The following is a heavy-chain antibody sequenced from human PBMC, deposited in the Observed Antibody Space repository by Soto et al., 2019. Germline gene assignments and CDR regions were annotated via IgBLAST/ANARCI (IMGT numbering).Heavy chain of an antibody. CDR3: ARHTPAISISDH. V-gene: IGHV4-39*01. CDR2: IYYSGST. CDR1: GGSISSSSYY. J-gene: IGHJ4*02. D-gene: IGHD2-15*01. Sequence: SETLSLTCTVSGGSISSSSYYWGWIRQPPGKGLEWIGSIYYSGSTYYNPSLKSRVTISVDTSKNQFSLKLGSVTAADTAVYYCARHTPAISISDHWGQGTLVTVS.